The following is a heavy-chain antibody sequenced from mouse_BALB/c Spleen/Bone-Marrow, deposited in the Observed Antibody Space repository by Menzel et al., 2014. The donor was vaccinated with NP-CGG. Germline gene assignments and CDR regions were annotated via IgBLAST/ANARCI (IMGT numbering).Heavy chain of an antibody. Sequence: EVQLQQSGGGLVQPGGSLKLSCAASGFTFSSYGMSWVRQTPDKRLELVATINSNGGSTCYPDSVKGRFTISRDTAKNTLYLQMSSLKSEETAMYYCVRGNYGNYVDYFDFWGQGTTLTVSS. J-gene: IGHJ2*01. D-gene: IGHD2-1*01. CDR1: GFTFSSYG. CDR3: VRGNYGNYVDYFDF. V-gene: IGHV5-6-3*01. CDR2: INSNGGST.